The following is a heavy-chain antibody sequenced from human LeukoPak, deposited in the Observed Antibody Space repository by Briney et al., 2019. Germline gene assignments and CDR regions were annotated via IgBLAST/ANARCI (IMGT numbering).Heavy chain of an antibody. CDR1: GFAFSSHA. CDR3: ANEVRPNDY. Sequence: PGGSLRLSCAASGFAFSSHAMCWVRQAPGKGLEWVSSIYISGGSTYYAASAEGRFTISRDNSKNTLYLQMNGLRVEDTALYYCANEVRPNDYWGQGTLVTVSS. V-gene: IGHV3-23*01. CDR2: IYISGGST. J-gene: IGHJ4*02. D-gene: IGHD1-1*01.